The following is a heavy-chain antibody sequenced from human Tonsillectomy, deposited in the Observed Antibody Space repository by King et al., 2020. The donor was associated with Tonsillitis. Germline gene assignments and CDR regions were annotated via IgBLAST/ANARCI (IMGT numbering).Heavy chain of an antibody. CDR2: ISSSSNYI. J-gene: IGHJ6*02. CDR3: ARDSGYYGMDV. V-gene: IGHV3-21*01. CDR1: GFTFSSYS. Sequence: VQLVESGGGLVQPGGSLRLSCAASGFTFSSYSMNWVRQAPGKGLEWVSSISSSSNYIYNADSVKGRFTISRDNANNSLYLQMYSLRAEDTAVYYCARDSGYYGMDVWGQGTTVTVSS.